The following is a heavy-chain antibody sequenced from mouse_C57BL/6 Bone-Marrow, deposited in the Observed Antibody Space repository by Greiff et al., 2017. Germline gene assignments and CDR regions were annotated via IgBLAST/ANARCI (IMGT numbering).Heavy chain of an antibody. J-gene: IGHJ2*01. CDR3: ARTRGLRRGDFDY. D-gene: IGHD2-4*01. Sequence: EVQLQESGPELVKPGASVKIPCKASGYTFTDYNMDWVKQSHGKSLEWIGDINPNNGGTIYNQKFKGKATLTVDKSSSTAYMELRSLTSEDTAVYYCARTRGLRRGDFDYWGQGTTLTVSS. V-gene: IGHV1-18*01. CDR1: GYTFTDYN. CDR2: INPNNGGT.